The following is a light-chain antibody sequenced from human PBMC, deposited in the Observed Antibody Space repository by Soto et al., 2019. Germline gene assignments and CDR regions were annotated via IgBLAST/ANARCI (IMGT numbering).Light chain of an antibody. CDR3: SSYRSSGTSYV. J-gene: IGLJ1*01. CDR1: SSDVGGYDY. Sequence: QSALTQPASVSGSPGQSITISCTGTSSDVGGYDYVSWYQQHPGKAPKLIIYDVSNRPSGLSNRFSCSKSGNTASLTISGLQTEDEADYFCSSYRSSGTSYVFGTGTKVTVL. V-gene: IGLV2-14*01. CDR2: DVS.